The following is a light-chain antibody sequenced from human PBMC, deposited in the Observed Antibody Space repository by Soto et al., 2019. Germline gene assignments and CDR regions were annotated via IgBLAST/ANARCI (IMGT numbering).Light chain of an antibody. CDR2: GAS. V-gene: IGKV3-20*01. CDR3: QQYGSSGT. Sequence: ILLTQSPFTLSLSPGERATLSCMASQSVSNNYLAWYQQKPGQAPRLLIYGASNRATGIPDRFSGSGSGTDFTLTISRLEPEDFAVYYCQQYGSSGTFGQGTKVDIK. CDR1: QSVSNNY. J-gene: IGKJ1*01.